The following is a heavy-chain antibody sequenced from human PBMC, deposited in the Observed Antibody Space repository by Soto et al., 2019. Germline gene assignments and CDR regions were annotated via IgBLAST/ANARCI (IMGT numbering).Heavy chain of an antibody. Sequence: ASVKVSCKASGYTFSDFDINWLRQSSGQGPEWMGWMNAKSGDTFSAQRLQGKFNMTWDTSLSTAYMEVGSLTSDDAAIYYCARGNPFNYAGFDVWGQGTTVTVSS. CDR1: GYTFSDFD. D-gene: IGHD3-16*01. V-gene: IGHV1-8*01. J-gene: IGHJ6*02. CDR2: MNAKSGDT. CDR3: ARGNPFNYAGFDV.